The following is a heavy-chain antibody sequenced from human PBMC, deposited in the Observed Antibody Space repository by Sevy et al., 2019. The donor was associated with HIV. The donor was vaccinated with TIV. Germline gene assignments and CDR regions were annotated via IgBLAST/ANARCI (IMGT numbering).Heavy chain of an antibody. CDR1: GGTFSSYA. D-gene: IGHD3-10*01. V-gene: IGHV1-69*13. CDR2: IIPIFGTA. Sequence: ASVKVSCKASGGTFSSYAISWVRQAPGQGLEWMGGIIPIFGTANYAQKFQGRVTITADEYTSTAYMEVSSLRSEDTAVYYCARDPMVRGVSGAFDIWGQGTMVTVS. CDR3: ARDPMVRGVSGAFDI. J-gene: IGHJ3*02.